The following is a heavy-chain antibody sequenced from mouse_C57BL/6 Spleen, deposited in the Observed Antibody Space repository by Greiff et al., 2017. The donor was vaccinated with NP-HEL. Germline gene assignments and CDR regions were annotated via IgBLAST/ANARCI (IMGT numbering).Heavy chain of an antibody. CDR1: GYTFTSYW. CDR3: ARPNWGDYAMDY. J-gene: IGHJ4*01. CDR2: INPSSGYT. D-gene: IGHD4-1*02. V-gene: IGHV1-7*01. Sequence: QVQLKESGAELAKPGASVKLSCKASGYTFTSYWMHWVQQRPGQGLAWIGYINPSSGYTKSNQKFKDKATLTADKSSSTAYMQLSSLTYQDSAVYYGARPNWGDYAMDYWGQGTSVTVSS.